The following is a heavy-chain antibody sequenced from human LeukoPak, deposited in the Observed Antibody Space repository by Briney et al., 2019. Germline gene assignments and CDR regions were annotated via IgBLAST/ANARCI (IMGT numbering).Heavy chain of an antibody. V-gene: IGHV1-2*02. J-gene: IGHJ4*02. CDR2: INPETGDP. D-gene: IGHD5-12*01. Sequence: ASVKVSCKASGYRFTGYYIHWLRQVPGQGLEWMGWINPETGDPYYGQKFLGRVTMTRDTSIITAYMELSRLTSDDMADYYCARDPTRGDLSVYWGQGSLVTVSS. CDR1: GYRFTGYY. CDR3: ARDPTRGDLSVY.